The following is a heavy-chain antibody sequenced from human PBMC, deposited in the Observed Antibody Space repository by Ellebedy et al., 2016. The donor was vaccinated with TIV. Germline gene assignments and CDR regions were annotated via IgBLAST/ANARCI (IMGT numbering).Heavy chain of an antibody. CDR2: IYYSGST. Sequence: SETLSLTXTVSGGSISSSSYYWSWIRQPPGKGLEWIGYIYYSGSTNYNPSLKSRVTISVDTSKNQFSLKLSSVTAADTAVYYCARFNVVVVAATRYYYYGMDVWGQGTTVTVSS. CDR3: ARFNVVVVAATRYYYYGMDV. V-gene: IGHV4-61*05. CDR1: GGSISSSSYY. D-gene: IGHD2-15*01. J-gene: IGHJ6*02.